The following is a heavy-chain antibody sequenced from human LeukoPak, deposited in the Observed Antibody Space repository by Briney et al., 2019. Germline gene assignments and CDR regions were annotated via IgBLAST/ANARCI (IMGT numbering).Heavy chain of an antibody. Sequence: SETLSLTCTVSGGSISSYYWSWIRQPPGKGLEWIGYIYYSGSTNYNPSLKSRVTISVDTSKNQFSLKLTSVTAADTAVYYCARLKARDAFDIWGQGTMVTVSS. V-gene: IGHV4-59*08. CDR2: IYYSGST. CDR3: ARLKARDAFDI. J-gene: IGHJ3*02. CDR1: GGSISSYY.